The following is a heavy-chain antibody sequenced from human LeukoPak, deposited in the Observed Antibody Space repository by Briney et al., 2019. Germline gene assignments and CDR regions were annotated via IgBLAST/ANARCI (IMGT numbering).Heavy chain of an antibody. CDR3: ARGIYYGSEGN. CDR2: INSDGSST. V-gene: IGHV3-74*01. Sequence: GGSLRLSCAASGFTFSSYWMHWVRQAPGKRLVWVSRINSDGSSTSYADSVKGRFTISRDNAKNTLYLQMNSLRAEDTAVYYCARGIYYGSEGNWGQGTLVTVSS. CDR1: GFTFSSYW. D-gene: IGHD3-10*01. J-gene: IGHJ4*02.